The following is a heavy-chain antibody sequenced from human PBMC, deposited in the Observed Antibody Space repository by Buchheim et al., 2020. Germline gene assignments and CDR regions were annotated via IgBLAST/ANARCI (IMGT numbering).Heavy chain of an antibody. D-gene: IGHD2-2*01. CDR2: IYYTGIA. CDR3: ARDLGYCTSTSCTRNWFDP. J-gene: IGHJ5*02. V-gene: IGHV4-61*01. CDR1: GDSISSGSFY. Sequence: QVQLLESGPGLVETSETLSLTCTVSGDSISSGSFYWSWIRQPPGKGLQWIGYIYYTGIANYDPSLRGRISMSIDTSKNQFSLKVTSVTATDTAMYYCARDLGYCTSTSCTRNWFDPWGQGTL.